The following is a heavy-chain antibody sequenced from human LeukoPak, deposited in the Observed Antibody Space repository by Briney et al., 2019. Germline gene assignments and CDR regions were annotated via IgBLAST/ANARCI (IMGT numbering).Heavy chain of an antibody. J-gene: IGHJ4*02. D-gene: IGHD3-3*01. Sequence: PGGSLRLSCAASGFTFSSYEMNWVRQAPGKGLEWVSYISSSGSTIYYADSAKGRFTISRDNAKNSLYLQMNSLRAEDTAVYYCARADYDFWSYYFDYWGQGTLVTVSS. V-gene: IGHV3-48*03. CDR3: ARADYDFWSYYFDY. CDR2: ISSSGSTI. CDR1: GFTFSSYE.